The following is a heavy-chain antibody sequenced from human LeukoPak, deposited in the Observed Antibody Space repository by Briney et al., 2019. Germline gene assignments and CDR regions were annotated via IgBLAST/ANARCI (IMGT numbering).Heavy chain of an antibody. CDR3: AGDDFWSGYITRY. J-gene: IGHJ4*02. CDR2: INSDGSST. V-gene: IGHV3-74*01. Sequence: GGSLRLSCAASGSTFSSHWMHWVRQAPGKGLVWVSRINSDGSSTSYADSVKGRFTISRDNAKNTLYLQMNSLRAEDTAVYYCAGDDFWSGYITRYWGQGTLVTVSS. D-gene: IGHD3-3*01. CDR1: GSTFSSHW.